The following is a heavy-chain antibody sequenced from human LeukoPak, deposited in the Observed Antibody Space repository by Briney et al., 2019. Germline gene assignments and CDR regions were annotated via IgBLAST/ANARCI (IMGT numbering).Heavy chain of an antibody. Sequence: GGSLRLSCAASGFTFSSYGMHWVRQAPGKGLEWVAVIWYDGSNKYYADSVKGRFTISRDNSKNTLYLQMNSLRAEDTAVYYCAKGRWLHRDFDYWGQGTLVTVSS. D-gene: IGHD5-24*01. J-gene: IGHJ4*02. CDR2: IWYDGSNK. V-gene: IGHV3-33*06. CDR3: AKGRWLHRDFDY. CDR1: GFTFSSYG.